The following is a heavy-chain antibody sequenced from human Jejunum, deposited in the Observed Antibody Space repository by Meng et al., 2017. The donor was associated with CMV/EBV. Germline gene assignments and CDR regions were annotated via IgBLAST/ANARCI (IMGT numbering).Heavy chain of an antibody. Sequence: VSGGSISSSDYYWSWIRQPPGQGLEWIGSIYYRGSTYYTPSLESRVTISVDTSKNQFSLKLRSVTAADTAVYFCARVTVISQRFDLWGQGTLVTVSS. D-gene: IGHD3-10*01. V-gene: IGHV4-39*07. CDR1: GGSISSSDYY. CDR3: ARVTVISQRFDL. J-gene: IGHJ5*02. CDR2: IYYRGST.